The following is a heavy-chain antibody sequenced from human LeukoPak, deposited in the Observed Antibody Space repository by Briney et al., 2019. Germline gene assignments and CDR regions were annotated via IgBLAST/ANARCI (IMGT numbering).Heavy chain of an antibody. CDR1: GYTFTGYY. D-gene: IGHD3-3*01. CDR3: ARSSEWILFVLFY. CDR2: INPNSGGT. J-gene: IGHJ4*02. Sequence: ASVKVSCKASGYTFTGYYMHWVRQAPGQGLEWMGWINPNSGGTNYAQKFQGRVTMTRDTSISTAYMELSRLRSDDTAVYYCARSSEWILFVLFYWGQGTLVTVSS. V-gene: IGHV1-2*02.